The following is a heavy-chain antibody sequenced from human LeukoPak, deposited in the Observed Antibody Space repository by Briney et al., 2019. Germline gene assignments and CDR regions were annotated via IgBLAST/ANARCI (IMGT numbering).Heavy chain of an antibody. CDR2: ITASDTTK. V-gene: IGHV3-23*01. CDR1: GLTFSSYN. D-gene: IGHD3-22*01. Sequence: PGGSLRLSCAASGLTFSSYNMNWVRQAPGKGPEWVAYITASDTTKYYADSVKGRFTISRDNSKNTLYLQMNSLRAEDTAVYYCAKDRVSVYYYDSSGYYYFDYWGQGTLVTVSS. J-gene: IGHJ4*02. CDR3: AKDRVSVYYYDSSGYYYFDY.